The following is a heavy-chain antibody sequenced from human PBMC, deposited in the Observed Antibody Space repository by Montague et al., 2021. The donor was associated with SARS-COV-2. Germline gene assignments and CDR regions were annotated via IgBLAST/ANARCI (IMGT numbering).Heavy chain of an antibody. CDR3: AGARVVVPTTRNWFDS. CDR1: GGSISSGGYY. V-gene: IGHV4-31*03. D-gene: IGHD2-2*01. Sequence: TLSLTCTVSGGSISSGGYYWSWIRQHPGKGLEWIGYIYYSGSTYYNPSLKSRLTIPVDTSKNRFSLKLSSVTAADTAMYYCAGARVVVPTTRNWFDSWGQGTLVTVSS. J-gene: IGHJ5*01. CDR2: IYYSGST.